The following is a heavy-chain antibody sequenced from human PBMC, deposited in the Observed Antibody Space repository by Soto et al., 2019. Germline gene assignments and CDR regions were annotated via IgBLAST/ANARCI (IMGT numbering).Heavy chain of an antibody. Sequence: VASVKVCCKASGFTFTSSAVQWVRQARGQRLEWIGWIVVGSGNTNYAQKFQERVTITRDMSTSTAYMELSSLRSEDTAVYYCAAAQYTRELRIDFDIWGPGTMVTVSS. V-gene: IGHV1-58*01. CDR1: GFTFTSSA. J-gene: IGHJ3*02. D-gene: IGHD1-26*01. CDR3: AAAQYTRELRIDFDI. CDR2: IVVGSGNT.